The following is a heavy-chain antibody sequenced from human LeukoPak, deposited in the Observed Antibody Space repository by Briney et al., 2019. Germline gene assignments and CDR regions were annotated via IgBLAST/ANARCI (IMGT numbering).Heavy chain of an antibody. J-gene: IGHJ4*02. D-gene: IGHD3-16*01. CDR2: IYYSGNT. Sequence: SESLSLTCTVSGGSISTSSYYWGWIRQPPEKGLEWIGNIYYSGNTYYNSSLKSRVTISVDTSKNQFSLKLNSVTAADTAVYYCAGEVYDYVWGRPYYFDYWGRGTLVTVSS. V-gene: IGHV4-39*07. CDR1: GGSISTSSYY. CDR3: AGEVYDYVWGRPYYFDY.